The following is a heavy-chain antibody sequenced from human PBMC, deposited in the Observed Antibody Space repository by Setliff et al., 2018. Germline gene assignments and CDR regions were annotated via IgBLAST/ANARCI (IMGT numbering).Heavy chain of an antibody. Sequence: SETLSLTCRVSGGSISSGNYYWGLIRQPPGKGLEWVATIYYSGSTYSNPSLKSRLIISVGAPDNQFSVKLSSVTAADTAEYYCARHKSNGSGSYPSLYMDVWGKGIMVTVS. CDR3: ARHKSNGSGSYPSLYMDV. CDR2: IYYSGST. CDR1: GGSISSGNYY. V-gene: IGHV4-39*01. D-gene: IGHD3-10*01. J-gene: IGHJ6*03.